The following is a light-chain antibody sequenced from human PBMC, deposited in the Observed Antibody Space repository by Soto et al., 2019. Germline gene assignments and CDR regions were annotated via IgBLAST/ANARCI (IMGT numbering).Light chain of an antibody. CDR2: DAS. CDR3: QQRSNWPPFT. CDR1: QSVSSS. J-gene: IGKJ3*01. Sequence: EIVLTQSPSTLSLPPGERATLSCRTSQSVSSSLAWYQQKPGQTPGLLIYDASNRATGIPARFSGSGSGTDFNLTISSLEPEDFAVYYCQQRSNWPPFTFGPGTKVDIK. V-gene: IGKV3-11*01.